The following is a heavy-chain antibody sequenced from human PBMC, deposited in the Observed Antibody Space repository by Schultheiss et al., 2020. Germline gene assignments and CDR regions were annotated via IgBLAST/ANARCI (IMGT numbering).Heavy chain of an antibody. Sequence: SETLSLTCTVSGGSISSGGYYWSWIRQHPGKGLEWIGYIYYSGSTYYNPSLKSRVTISVDTSKNQFSLRLSSVTAADTAVYYCARGGGYSDYVTDYWGQGTLVTVAS. CDR3: ARGGGYSDYVTDY. V-gene: IGHV4-31*03. J-gene: IGHJ4*02. CDR1: GGSISSGGYY. D-gene: IGHD4-11*01. CDR2: IYYSGST.